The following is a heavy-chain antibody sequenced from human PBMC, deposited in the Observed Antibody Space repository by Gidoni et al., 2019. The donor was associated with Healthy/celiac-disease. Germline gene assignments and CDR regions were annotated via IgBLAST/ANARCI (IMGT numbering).Heavy chain of an antibody. CDR1: GFPFSSSA. V-gene: IGHV3-23*01. CDR2: ISGSISTT. CDR3: AKVGNDYCDPLPLNFDY. Sequence: EVQLLESGGGLVQPGGSLRLPCAASGFPFSSSALSWVRQAPGKGLEVVSAISGSISTTDYAVSLKVRFTISSDNSKNTLFLQMNSLRSEDTAVYYCAKVGNDYCDPLPLNFDYWGQGTLVTVSS. D-gene: IGHD4-17*01. J-gene: IGHJ4*02.